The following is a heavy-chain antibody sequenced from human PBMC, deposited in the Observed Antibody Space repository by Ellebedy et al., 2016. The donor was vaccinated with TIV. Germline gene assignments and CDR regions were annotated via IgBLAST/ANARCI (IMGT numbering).Heavy chain of an antibody. CDR3: ARDPVGVGPAFDV. Sequence: GESLKISCAASGFTFSSYNMNWVRQAPGKGLEWVSSITESGGNTYYADSVKGRFTISRDNSKDTLFLQMNSLRAEDTAIYFCARDPVGVGPAFDVWGQGTMVTVSS. V-gene: IGHV3-23*01. CDR2: ITESGGNT. D-gene: IGHD4-23*01. CDR1: GFTFSSYN. J-gene: IGHJ3*01.